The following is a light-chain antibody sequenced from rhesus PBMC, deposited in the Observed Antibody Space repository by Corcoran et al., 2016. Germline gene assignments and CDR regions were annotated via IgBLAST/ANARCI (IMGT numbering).Light chain of an antibody. V-gene: IGKV1-33*02. CDR1: QDISNS. Sequence: DIQMTQSPSSVSASVGDRVPITCQASQDISNSLSWYQLSPGTVPQLLIYAASTLQRGVHSSFSGSGYGTDFTLPVSRLQPEDFATYYCQHGYGVPFTFGPGTKLDIK. J-gene: IGKJ3*01. CDR3: QHGYGVPFT. CDR2: AAS.